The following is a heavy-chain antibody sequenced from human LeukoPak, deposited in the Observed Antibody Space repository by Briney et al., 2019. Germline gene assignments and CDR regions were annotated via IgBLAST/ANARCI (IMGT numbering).Heavy chain of an antibody. CDR3: ARELTPYSSTSTFDY. J-gene: IGHJ4*02. Sequence: GGSLRLSCAASGFTLSSYWMSWVRRAPGKGLEWVANINRDGSEEYYVDSVKGRFTISRDNAKSSLYLQMSSLRAEDTAMYYCARELTPYSSTSTFDYWGQGTLVTVSS. CDR1: GFTLSSYW. D-gene: IGHD2-2*01. CDR2: INRDGSEE. V-gene: IGHV3-7*01.